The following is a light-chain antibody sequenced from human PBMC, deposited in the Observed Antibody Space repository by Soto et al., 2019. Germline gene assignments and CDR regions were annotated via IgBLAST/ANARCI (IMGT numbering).Light chain of an antibody. V-gene: IGKV1-5*01. Sequence: DIQLTQSPSTLSASVGDRFTITCRASQSLNNRLAWYQQKPGKAPKLLIYDASTLESGVSSRLSGTGSETECTLTITDLQADDLATYFCHQYKNYLTFGQGTKVDIK. CDR2: DAS. J-gene: IGKJ1*01. CDR3: HQYKNYLT. CDR1: QSLNNR.